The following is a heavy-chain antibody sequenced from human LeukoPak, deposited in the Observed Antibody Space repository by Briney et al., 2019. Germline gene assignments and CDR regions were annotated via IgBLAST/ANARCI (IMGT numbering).Heavy chain of an antibody. V-gene: IGHV1-18*01. CDR2: ISAYNGNT. CDR3: ARDRRVLLWFGDLSESFDY. J-gene: IGHJ4*02. D-gene: IGHD3-10*01. CDR1: GYTFINYG. Sequence: ASVKVSCKASGYTFINYGINWVRQAPGQGLEWMGWISAYNGNTNYAQKFQGRITMTTDTSTNTAYMELRSLRSDDSAVYYCARDRRVLLWFGDLSESFDYWGQGTLVCVSS.